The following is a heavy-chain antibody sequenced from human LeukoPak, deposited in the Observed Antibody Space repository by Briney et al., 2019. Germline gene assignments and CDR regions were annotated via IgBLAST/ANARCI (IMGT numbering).Heavy chain of an antibody. D-gene: IGHD3-10*01. Sequence: PSETLSLTCTVSGGSISSYYWSWIRQPPGKGLEWIGYIYYSGSTNYNPSLKSRVTISVDTSKNQFSLKLSSVTAADTAVYYCARERPGTRGTFDYWGQGTLVTVSS. CDR1: GGSISSYY. J-gene: IGHJ4*02. CDR3: ARERPGTRGTFDY. V-gene: IGHV4-59*01. CDR2: IYYSGST.